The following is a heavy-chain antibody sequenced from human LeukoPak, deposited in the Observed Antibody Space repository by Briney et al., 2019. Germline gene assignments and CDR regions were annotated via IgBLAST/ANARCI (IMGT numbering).Heavy chain of an antibody. CDR3: ARDSSMLRGPLVIYYFDF. J-gene: IGHJ4*02. D-gene: IGHD3-10*01. CDR1: GFTFTSYG. CDR2: ISGSGGST. V-gene: IGHV3-23*01. Sequence: GGSLRLSCAASGFTFTSYGMSWVRQAPGKGLEWVSAISGSGGSTYYADSVKGRFTISRDNSKNTLYLQMNSLRVEDTAVYYCARDSSMLRGPLVIYYFDFWGQGTLVTVSS.